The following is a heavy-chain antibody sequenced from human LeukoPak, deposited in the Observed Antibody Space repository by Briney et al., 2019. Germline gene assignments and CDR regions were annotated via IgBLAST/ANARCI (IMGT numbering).Heavy chain of an antibody. CDR1: GFTVSTNY. Sequence: GGSLRLSCAASGFTVSTNYMSWVRQAPGKGLDWVSVIYSGDNTYYADSVKGRFTISRVTSKNTLYLQMNSLRAEDTAVYSCARVEYSSSSGAFDIWGQGTMVTVSS. CDR3: ARVEYSSSSGAFDI. CDR2: IYSGDNT. D-gene: IGHD6-6*01. V-gene: IGHV3-66*02. J-gene: IGHJ3*02.